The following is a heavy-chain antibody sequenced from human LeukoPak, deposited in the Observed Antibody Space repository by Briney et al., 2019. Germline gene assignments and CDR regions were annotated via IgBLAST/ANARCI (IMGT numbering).Heavy chain of an antibody. V-gene: IGHV4-59*01. CDR3: ARGYAMDV. Sequence: GSLRLSCAASEFTFSNYSMNWVRQPPGKGLEWIGYIYYSGSTNYNPSLKSRVTISVDTSKNQFSLKLSSVTAADTAVYYCARGYAMDVWGKGTTVTISS. CDR2: IYYSGST. CDR1: EFTFSNYS. J-gene: IGHJ6*03. D-gene: IGHD5-18*01.